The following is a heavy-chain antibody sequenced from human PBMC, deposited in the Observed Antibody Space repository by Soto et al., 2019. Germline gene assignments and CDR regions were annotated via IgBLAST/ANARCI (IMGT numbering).Heavy chain of an antibody. CDR2: IYPGDSDT. J-gene: IGHJ6*04. CDR1: GYSFTSYW. V-gene: IGHV5-51*01. CDR3: ARSEGDSSSWSYYYYGMDV. D-gene: IGHD6-13*01. Sequence: GESLKISCKGSGYSFTSYWIGWVRQMPGKGLEWTGIIYPGDSDTRYSPSFQGQVTISADKSISTTYLQWSSLKASDTAMYYCARSEGDSSSWSYYYYGMDVWGKGTTVTVSS.